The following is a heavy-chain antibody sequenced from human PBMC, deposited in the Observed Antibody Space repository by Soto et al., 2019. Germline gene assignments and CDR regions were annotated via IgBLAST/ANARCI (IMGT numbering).Heavy chain of an antibody. D-gene: IGHD3-10*01. CDR3: ARRGYGPGFPYYYGMDV. CDR2: IYYSGST. Sequence: PSATLSLTCTDSGGSRSSNYWSRIRQPPGKGLEWIGYIYYSGSTNYNPSLKSRVTMSVDTPKNQFSLKLSSVTAADTAVYYCARRGYGPGFPYYYGMDVWGQGTTVT. V-gene: IGHV4-59*01. J-gene: IGHJ6*02. CDR1: GGSRSSNY.